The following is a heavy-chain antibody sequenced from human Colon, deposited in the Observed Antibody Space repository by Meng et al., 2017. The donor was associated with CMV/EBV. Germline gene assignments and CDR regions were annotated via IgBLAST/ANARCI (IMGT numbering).Heavy chain of an antibody. D-gene: IGHD3-22*01. CDR1: GGSITSGVYY. J-gene: IGHJ5*01. CDR3: ASYYFDTSGPSNWFDS. CDR2: MHYSGTT. V-gene: IGHV4-31*03. Sequence: LRLSCTVSGGSITSGVYYWGWIRQLPGKGLEWIAYMHYSGTTYYNPSLKSRVTISIDTSRNQFSLKLSSVTAADTAVYYCASYYFDTSGPSNWFDSWGQGTLVTVSS.